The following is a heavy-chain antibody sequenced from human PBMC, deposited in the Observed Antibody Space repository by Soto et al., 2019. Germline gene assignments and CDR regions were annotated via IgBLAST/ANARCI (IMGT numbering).Heavy chain of an antibody. Sequence: QVQLVESGGGVVQPGRSLRLSCAASGFTFSSYAMHWVRQAPGKGLEWVAVISYDGSNKYYADSVKGRFTISRDNSKNPLYLQMNSLRAEDTAVYYCARSVEMATIFDYWGQGTLVTVSS. V-gene: IGHV3-30-3*01. CDR2: ISYDGSNK. CDR1: GFTFSSYA. J-gene: IGHJ4*02. CDR3: ARSVEMATIFDY. D-gene: IGHD5-12*01.